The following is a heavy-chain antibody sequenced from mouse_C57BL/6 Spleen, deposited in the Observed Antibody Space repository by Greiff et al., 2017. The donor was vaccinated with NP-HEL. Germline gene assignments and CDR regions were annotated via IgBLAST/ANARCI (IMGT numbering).Heavy chain of an antibody. CDR3: ARRGDLYSNYSYYYAMDY. Sequence: QVQLQQSGAELMKPGASVKLSCKATGYTFTGYWIEWVKQRPGHGLEWIGEILPGSGSTNYNEKFKGKATFTADTSSNTAYMQLSSLTTEDSAIYYCARRGDLYSNYSYYYAMDYWGQGTSVTVSS. CDR2: ILPGSGST. CDR1: GYTFTGYW. D-gene: IGHD2-5*01. J-gene: IGHJ4*01. V-gene: IGHV1-9*01.